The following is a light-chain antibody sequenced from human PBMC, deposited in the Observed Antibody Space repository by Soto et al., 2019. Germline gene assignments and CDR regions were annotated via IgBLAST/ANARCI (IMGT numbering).Light chain of an antibody. Sequence: SYVLTQPPSVSVSPGNTATITCGGNNIGSQSVHWYQQKPGQAAVLVVFYDRVRPSGIPDRFSVSNSRNRATLTISRVEAGDEADYYCQVWDSSSDHLGVFGGGTKLTVL. CDR1: NIGSQS. CDR2: YDR. V-gene: IGLV3-21*01. CDR3: QVWDSSSDHLGV. J-gene: IGLJ3*02.